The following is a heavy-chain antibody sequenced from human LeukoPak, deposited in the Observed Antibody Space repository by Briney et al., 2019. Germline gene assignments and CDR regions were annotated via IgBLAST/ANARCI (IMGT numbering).Heavy chain of an antibody. D-gene: IGHD1-26*01. Sequence: GESLTLSCAASGFTFTDFAMSWVRQAPGKGLEWVSYISETGESSYSADSVKGRFTISRDNSKTTLYLQMSSLRVEDTAMYYCVTYSGSYSRDAFDIWGRGTMVTVSS. CDR3: VTYSGSYSRDAFDI. J-gene: IGHJ3*02. CDR1: GFTFTDFA. V-gene: IGHV3-23*01. CDR2: ISETGESS.